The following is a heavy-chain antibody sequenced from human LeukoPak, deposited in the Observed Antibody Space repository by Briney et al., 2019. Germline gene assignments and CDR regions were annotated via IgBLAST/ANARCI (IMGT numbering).Heavy chain of an antibody. J-gene: IGHJ6*02. CDR2: INPNSGGT. D-gene: IGHD3-10*02. CDR1: GYTFTGYY. Sequence: ASVKVSCKASGYTFTGYYMHWVRQAPGQGLEWMGRINPNSGGTNYAQKFQGRVTITADESTSTAYMELSSLRSEDTAVYYCAIRDYVRSNGMDVWGQGTTVTVSS. CDR3: AIRDYVRSNGMDV. V-gene: IGHV1-2*06.